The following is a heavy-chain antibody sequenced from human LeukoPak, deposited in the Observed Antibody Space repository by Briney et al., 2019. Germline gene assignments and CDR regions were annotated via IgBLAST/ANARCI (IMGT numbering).Heavy chain of an antibody. J-gene: IGHJ4*02. Sequence: GGSLRLSCAASGFTFSSYAMSWVRQAPGKGLEWVSAISGSGSSTYYADSVKGRFTISRDNSRNTLHLQMNSLRAEDTAVYYCAKDLEDYYRPLDYWGQGTLVTVSS. CDR2: ISGSGSST. V-gene: IGHV3-23*01. CDR1: GFTFSSYA. CDR3: AKDLEDYYRPLDY. D-gene: IGHD3-22*01.